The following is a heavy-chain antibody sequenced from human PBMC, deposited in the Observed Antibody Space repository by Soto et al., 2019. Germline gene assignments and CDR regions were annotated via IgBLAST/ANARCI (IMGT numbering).Heavy chain of an antibody. Sequence: SETLSLHCAVYGGSFSGHSWTWIRQSPGKGLEWIGDINHSGRVNYSPSLKSRVTISLDTSKNQFSLTLSAVTAADTAMYYCSTRAYDTNGYYRFDPWGQGPLATVSS. V-gene: IGHV4-34*01. CDR2: INHSGRV. D-gene: IGHD3-22*01. J-gene: IGHJ5*01. CDR3: STRAYDTNGYYRFDP. CDR1: GGSFSGHS.